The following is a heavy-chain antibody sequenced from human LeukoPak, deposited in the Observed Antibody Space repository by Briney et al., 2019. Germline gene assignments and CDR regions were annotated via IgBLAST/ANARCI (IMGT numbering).Heavy chain of an antibody. CDR2: ISAYNGNT. V-gene: IGHV1-18*01. D-gene: IGHD1-1*01. J-gene: IGHJ6*04. Sequence: ASVKVSCKAPGYTSTSYGISWVRQAPGQGLEWMGWISAYNGNTNYAQKLQGRVTMTTDTSTSTAYMELRSLRSEDTAVYYCARDLDPRNGMDVWGKGTTVTVSS. CDR3: ARDLDPRNGMDV. CDR1: GYTSTSYG.